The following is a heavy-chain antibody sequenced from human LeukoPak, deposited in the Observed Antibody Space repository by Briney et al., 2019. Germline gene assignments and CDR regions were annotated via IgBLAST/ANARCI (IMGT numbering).Heavy chain of an antibody. CDR3: ARDGGATMVRGVATYDS. D-gene: IGHD3-10*01. CDR2: IRYDGSNK. J-gene: IGHJ4*02. V-gene: IGHV3-30*02. Sequence: GGSLRLSCAASGFTFSSYGMHWVRQAPGKGLEWVAFIRYDGSNKYYADSVKGRFTISRDNSKNTLYLQMNSLRAEDTAVYYCARDGGATMVRGVATYDSWGQGTLVTVSS. CDR1: GFTFSSYG.